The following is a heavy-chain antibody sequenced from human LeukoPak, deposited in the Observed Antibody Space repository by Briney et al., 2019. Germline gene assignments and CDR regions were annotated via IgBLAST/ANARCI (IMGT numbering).Heavy chain of an antibody. Sequence: GGSLRLSCAASGFTFSSYAMHWVRQAPGKGLEYVSAISSNGGSTYYANSVKGRFTISRDNSKNTLYLQMNSLRAEDTAVYYCARDPPSYYDSSGYYGMDVWGQGTTVTVSS. CDR1: GFTFSSYA. J-gene: IGHJ6*02. CDR3: ARDPPSYYDSSGYYGMDV. V-gene: IGHV3-64*01. CDR2: ISSNGGST. D-gene: IGHD3-22*01.